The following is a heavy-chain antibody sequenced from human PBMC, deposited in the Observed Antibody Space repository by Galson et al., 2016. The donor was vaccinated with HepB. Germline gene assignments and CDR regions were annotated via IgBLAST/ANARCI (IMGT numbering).Heavy chain of an antibody. V-gene: IGHV3-53*01. CDR1: GFIVSNNY. Sequence: LRLSCAASGFIVSNNYMSWFRQAPGKGREWFSVLHSGGDTYSADSVKVRFTISQDNSKNMIYLQLNSLRAEDTAVYYCAREGIDCGGDCSSRPTYYMDVWGRGTTVIVSS. D-gene: IGHD2-21*02. J-gene: IGHJ6*03. CDR3: AREGIDCGGDCSSRPTYYMDV. CDR2: LHSGGDT.